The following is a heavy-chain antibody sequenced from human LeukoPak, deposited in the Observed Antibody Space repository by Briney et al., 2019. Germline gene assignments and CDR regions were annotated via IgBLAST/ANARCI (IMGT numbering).Heavy chain of an antibody. Sequence: ASVKVSCKASGGTFSSYAISWVRQAPGQGLEWMGWINPNSGGTNYAQKFQGRVTMTRDTSISTAYMELSRLRSDDTAVYYCARGRRVAVAGSIGYWGQGTLVTVSS. CDR3: ARGRRVAVAGSIGY. CDR2: INPNSGGT. CDR1: GGTFSSYA. J-gene: IGHJ4*02. V-gene: IGHV1-2*02. D-gene: IGHD6-19*01.